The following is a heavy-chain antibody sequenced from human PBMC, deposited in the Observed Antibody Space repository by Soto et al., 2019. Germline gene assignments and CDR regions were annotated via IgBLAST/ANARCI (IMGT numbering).Heavy chain of an antibody. D-gene: IGHD5-12*01. Sequence: EVQLVESGGDLVKPGGSLRLSCTASGFIFYNTWMSWVRQAPGKGLEWVGRIKSKTDGGATDYTAPVRGRFTISRDDSDNTLYLQMNSLQNDDTAVYYCTTDRRSGYDPQFDFWVQGTLVTVSS. V-gene: IGHV3-15*01. CDR3: TTDRRSGYDPQFDF. CDR2: IKSKTDGGAT. CDR1: GFIFYNTW. J-gene: IGHJ4*02.